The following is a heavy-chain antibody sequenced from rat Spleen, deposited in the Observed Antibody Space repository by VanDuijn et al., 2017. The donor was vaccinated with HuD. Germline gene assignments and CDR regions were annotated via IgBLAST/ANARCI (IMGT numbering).Heavy chain of an antibody. Sequence: VQLKESGPGLVQPSQTLSLTCTVSGFSLTDYSVHWVRQPPGKGLEWMGVMWSGGSTAYNSALKSRLSISRDTSKSQVFLKINSLQTEDTAIYYCTGGGTLGPLRRPQGYWGQGVMVTVSS. CDR3: TGGGTLGPLRRPQGY. V-gene: IGHV2S63*01. D-gene: IGHD1-11*01. CDR2: MWSGGST. CDR1: GFSLTDYS. J-gene: IGHJ2*01.